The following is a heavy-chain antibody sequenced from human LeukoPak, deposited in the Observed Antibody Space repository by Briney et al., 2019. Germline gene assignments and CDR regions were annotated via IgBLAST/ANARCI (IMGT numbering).Heavy chain of an antibody. CDR2: ISSSSSYI. J-gene: IGHJ3*02. D-gene: IGHD3-22*01. Sequence: PGGSLRLSCAASGFTFSSYSMNWVRQAPGKGLEWVSSISSSSSYIYYADSVKGRFTISRDNAKNSLYLQMNSLRAEDTAVYYCARDPPNYYDSSDAFDIWGQGTMVTVSS. CDR3: ARDPPNYYDSSDAFDI. V-gene: IGHV3-21*01. CDR1: GFTFSSYS.